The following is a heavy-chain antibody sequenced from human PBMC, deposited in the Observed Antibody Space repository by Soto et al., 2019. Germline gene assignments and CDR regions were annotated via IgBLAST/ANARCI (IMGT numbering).Heavy chain of an antibody. J-gene: IGHJ6*02. Sequence: SETLSLTCAVSGGSISSSNWWSWVRQPPGKGLEWIGEIYHSGSTNYNPSLKSRVTISVDKSKNQFSLKLSSVTAADTAVYYCVKSPVTGYYYYGMDVWGQGTAVTVSS. CDR2: IYHSGST. D-gene: IGHD5-18*01. CDR1: GGSISSSNW. CDR3: VKSPVTGYYYYGMDV. V-gene: IGHV4-4*02.